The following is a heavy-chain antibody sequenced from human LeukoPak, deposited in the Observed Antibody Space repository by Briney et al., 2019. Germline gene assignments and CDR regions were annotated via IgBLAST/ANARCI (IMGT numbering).Heavy chain of an antibody. D-gene: IGHD1-26*01. CDR1: GFTFDDYG. J-gene: IGHJ4*02. Sequence: GGSLRLSCAASGFTFDDYGMSWVRQAPGKGLEWVSGINWNGGSTNYADSVKGRFTISRDNAKNSLYLQMNSLRAEDTALYYCTSTGILGATTGVGLFDYWGQGTLVTVSS. V-gene: IGHV3-20*04. CDR3: TSTGILGATTGVGLFDY. CDR2: INWNGGST.